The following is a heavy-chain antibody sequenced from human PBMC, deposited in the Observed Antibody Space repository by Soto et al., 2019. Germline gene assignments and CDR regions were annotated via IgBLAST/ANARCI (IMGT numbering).Heavy chain of an antibody. V-gene: IGHV1-18*01. CDR2: IRAYNNNT. D-gene: IGHD3-9*01. J-gene: IGHJ3*02. CDR1: GYTFTTYG. CDR3: AREISPMAPDIFSI. Sequence: QIQLVQSGAEVKKPGASVKVSCKASGYTFTTYGITWVRQAPGQGLEWMGWIRAYNNNTNYAQRFQGRVTMTTDPSTSTAHMALTSLRSDDTAVYYCAREISPMAPDIFSIWGQGTMVTVSS.